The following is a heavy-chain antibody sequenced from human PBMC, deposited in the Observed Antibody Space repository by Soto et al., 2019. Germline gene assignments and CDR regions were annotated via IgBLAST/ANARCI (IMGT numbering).Heavy chain of an antibody. D-gene: IGHD1-26*01. V-gene: IGHV4-4*03. CDR3: ARAPMGSNNWFDP. CDR1: GAPFRSGNC. CDR2: IYHSGST. J-gene: IGHJ5*02. Sequence: QFQLQESGPGLVKLPGPLSLTAPVSGAPFRSGNCWGWFRSPPGKGLEWIGEIYHSGSTNYNPSLKSRVTISVDKSKNQFSLKLSSVTAADTAVYYCARAPMGSNNWFDPWGQGTLVTVSS.